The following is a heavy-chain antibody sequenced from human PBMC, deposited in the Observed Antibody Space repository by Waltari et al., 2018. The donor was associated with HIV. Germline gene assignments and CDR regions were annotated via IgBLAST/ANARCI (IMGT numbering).Heavy chain of an antibody. Sequence: QVQLQESGPGLVKPSQTLSLTCSVSGGSISRGSYYWSWIRQPAGKGLEWIGRIYTSGSTNYNPSLKSRVTISVDTSKNQLSLKLNSVTAADTAVYYCARESGYDLKAFDIWGQGTMVTVSS. CDR2: IYTSGST. CDR3: ARESGYDLKAFDI. CDR1: GGSISRGSYY. D-gene: IGHD5-12*01. J-gene: IGHJ3*02. V-gene: IGHV4-61*02.